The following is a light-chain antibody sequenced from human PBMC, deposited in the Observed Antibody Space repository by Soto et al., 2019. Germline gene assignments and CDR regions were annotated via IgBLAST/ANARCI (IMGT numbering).Light chain of an antibody. CDR1: SSDVGGYNY. CDR3: SSYTSSSTLYV. CDR2: EVS. J-gene: IGLJ1*01. Sequence: QPVLTQPASVSGSPGQSITISCTGTSSDVGGYNYVSWYQQHPGKAPKLIIYEVSNRPSGVSNRFSGSKSGDTASLTISGLHAEDEADYYRSSYTSSSTLYVFGTGTKLTVL. V-gene: IGLV2-14*01.